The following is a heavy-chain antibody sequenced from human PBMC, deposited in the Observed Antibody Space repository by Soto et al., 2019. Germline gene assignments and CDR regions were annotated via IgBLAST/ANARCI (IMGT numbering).Heavy chain of an antibody. V-gene: IGHV1-69*13. Sequence: GASVKVSCKASGGTFSSYAISWVRQAPGQGLEWMGGIIPIFGTANYAQKFQGRVTITADESTSTAYMELSSLRSEDTAVYYCARARVVPPRVYYFDYWGQGTLVTVSS. J-gene: IGHJ4*02. CDR2: IIPIFGTA. D-gene: IGHD3-3*01. CDR3: ARARVVPPRVYYFDY. CDR1: GGTFSSYA.